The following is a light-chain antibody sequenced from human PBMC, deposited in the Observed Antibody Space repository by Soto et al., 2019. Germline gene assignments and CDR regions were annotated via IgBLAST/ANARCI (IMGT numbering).Light chain of an antibody. CDR3: QQRNTWPPIT. CDR1: QSFRSG. J-gene: IGKJ5*01. Sequence: EIVMTQSPSTLSVSPGEKATLSCRASQSFRSGLAWYQQKPGQAPRLLIYGASTRATGIPARFSGSGSGTDFTLTISFLEPEDFALYDCQQRNTWPPITFGQGTRLEI. V-gene: IGKV3-15*01. CDR2: GAS.